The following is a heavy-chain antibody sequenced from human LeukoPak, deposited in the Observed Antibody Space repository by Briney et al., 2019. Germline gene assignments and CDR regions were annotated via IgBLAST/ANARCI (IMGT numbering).Heavy chain of an antibody. J-gene: IGHJ4*02. CDR1: GFTFSSYS. Sequence: GGSLRLSCAASGFTFSSYSMNWVRQAPGKGLEWVSSISSSSSYIYYADSVKGRFTISRDNAKNLLYLQMNSLRAEDTAVYYCARDECSSTSCYTPYYFDYWGQGTLVTVSS. CDR3: ARDECSSTSCYTPYYFDY. CDR2: ISSSSSYI. D-gene: IGHD2-2*02. V-gene: IGHV3-21*01.